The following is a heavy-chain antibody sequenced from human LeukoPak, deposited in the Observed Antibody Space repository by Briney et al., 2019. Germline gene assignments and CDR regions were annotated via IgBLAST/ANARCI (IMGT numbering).Heavy chain of an antibody. D-gene: IGHD5-18*01. J-gene: IGHJ6*02. CDR3: AKNVGYSYGNAYGMDV. CDR1: GYTFTSYY. Sequence: GASVKVSCKASGYTFTSYYMHWVRQAPGQGLEWMGIINPSGGSTSYAQKFQGRVTMTRDMSTSTVYMELSSLRSEDTAVYYCAKNVGYSYGNAYGMDVWGQGTTVTVSS. V-gene: IGHV1-46*01. CDR2: INPSGGST.